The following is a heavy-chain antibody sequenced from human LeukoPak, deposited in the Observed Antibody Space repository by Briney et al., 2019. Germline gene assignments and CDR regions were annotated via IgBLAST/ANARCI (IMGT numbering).Heavy chain of an antibody. D-gene: IGHD6-25*01. CDR1: GFSITTYG. V-gene: IGHV3-30*18. CDR3: AKSRVSNSGSVDV. J-gene: IGHJ6*02. CDR2: TSSDGSNK. Sequence: GSLRLSCSASGFSITTYGMHWVRQAPGEGLEWVALTSSDGSNKYYADSVKGRFSISRDNSKNTVYMQMNSLSTEDTAVYYCAKSRVSNSGSVDVWGQGTTVTVSS.